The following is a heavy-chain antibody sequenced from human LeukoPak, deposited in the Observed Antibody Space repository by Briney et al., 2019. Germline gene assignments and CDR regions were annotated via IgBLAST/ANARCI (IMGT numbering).Heavy chain of an antibody. Sequence: SETLSLTCTASGGSISSGDYYWSWIRQPPGKCLEWIGYIYYSGSTYYNPSLKSRVTISVDTSKNQFSLKLSSVTAADTAVYYCARGDFWSGYVPSWFDPWGQGTLVTVSS. V-gene: IGHV4-30-4*08. D-gene: IGHD3-3*01. J-gene: IGHJ5*02. CDR1: GGSISSGDYY. CDR3: ARGDFWSGYVPSWFDP. CDR2: IYYSGST.